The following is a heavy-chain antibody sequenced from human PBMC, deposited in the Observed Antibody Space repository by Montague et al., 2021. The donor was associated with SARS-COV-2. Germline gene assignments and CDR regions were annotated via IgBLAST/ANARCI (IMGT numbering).Heavy chain of an antibody. V-gene: IGHV4-4*07. CDR2: FYTTGST. Sequence: SETLSLTCTVSGGSIGSYYWSWIRQPAGKGLEWIGRFYTTGSTNYNPSLKSRVTMSVDTSKNQFSLKLSSVTAVDTAVYYCARSTFYSSGWWDNWYFDLWGRGTLVTVSS. D-gene: IGHD6-19*01. CDR3: ARSTFYSSGWWDNWYFDL. CDR1: GGSIGSYY. J-gene: IGHJ2*01.